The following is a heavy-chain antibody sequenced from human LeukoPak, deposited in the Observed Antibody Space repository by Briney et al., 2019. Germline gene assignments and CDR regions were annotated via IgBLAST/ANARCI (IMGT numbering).Heavy chain of an antibody. CDR1: GFTFSSYA. D-gene: IGHD1-26*01. CDR2: ISSNGGST. J-gene: IGHJ6*02. CDR3: ARAEWELLGAYYYYGMDV. V-gene: IGHV3-64*01. Sequence: GGSLRLSCAASGFTFSSYAMHWVRQAPGKGLEYVSAISSNGGSTYYANSVKGRFTISRDNSKNTLYLQMGSLRAEDMAVYCCARAEWELLGAYYYYGMDVWGQGTTVTVSS.